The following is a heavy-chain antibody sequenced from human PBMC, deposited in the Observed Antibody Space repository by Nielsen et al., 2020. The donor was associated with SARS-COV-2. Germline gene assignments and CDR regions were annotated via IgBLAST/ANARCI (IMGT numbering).Heavy chain of an antibody. CDR3: ARHWARYCISTSCLNWFDP. V-gene: IGHV5-10-1*01. J-gene: IGHJ5*02. Sequence: GESLKISCEASGYRFTSYWISWVRQMPGKGLEWMGRIDPSDSYTNYSPSFQGHVTISADKSISTAYLQWSSLKASDTAMYYCARHWARYCISTSCLNWFDPWGQGTLVTVSS. D-gene: IGHD2-2*01. CDR2: IDPSDSYT. CDR1: GYRFTSYW.